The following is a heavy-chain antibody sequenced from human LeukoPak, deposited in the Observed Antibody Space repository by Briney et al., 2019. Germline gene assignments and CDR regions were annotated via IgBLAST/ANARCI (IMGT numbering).Heavy chain of an antibody. Sequence: SQTLSLTCTVSGGSISSGDYYWSWIRQPPGKGLEWIGYIYYSGSTYYNPSLKSRVTISVDTSKNQFSLKLSSVTAADTAVYYCARVESDSSGYFYYYYYMDVWGKGTTVTVSS. CDR3: ARVESDSSGYFYYYYYMDV. J-gene: IGHJ6*03. CDR1: GGSISSGDYY. CDR2: IYYSGST. D-gene: IGHD3-22*01. V-gene: IGHV4-30-4*08.